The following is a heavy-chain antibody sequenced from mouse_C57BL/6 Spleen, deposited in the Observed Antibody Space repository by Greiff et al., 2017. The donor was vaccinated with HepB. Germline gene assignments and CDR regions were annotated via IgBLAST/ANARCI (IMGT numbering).Heavy chain of an antibody. J-gene: IGHJ4*01. Sequence: VPLVESGGGLVKPGGSLKLSCAASGFTFSSYAMSWVRQTPEKRLEWVATISDGGSYTYYPDNVKGRFTISRDNAKNNLYLQMSHLKSEDTAMYYCARAPTVVGMDYWGQGTSVTVSS. CDR3: ARAPTVVGMDY. CDR1: GFTFSSYA. V-gene: IGHV5-4*01. D-gene: IGHD1-1*01. CDR2: ISDGGSYT.